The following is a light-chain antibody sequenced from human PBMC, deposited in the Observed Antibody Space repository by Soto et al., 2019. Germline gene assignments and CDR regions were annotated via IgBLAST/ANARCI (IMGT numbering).Light chain of an antibody. J-gene: IGKJ4*01. Sequence: DIQMTQSPSFLSASVGDRVTITCRASQSISRYLNWYRQKPGKAPELLIYATSHLQSEVPSRFSGSGSGPDFTLSVSSLQPEDFATYYYRDTYSTPLPFGGGPRWIS. V-gene: IGKV1-39*01. CDR2: ATS. CDR1: QSISRY. CDR3: RDTYSTPLP.